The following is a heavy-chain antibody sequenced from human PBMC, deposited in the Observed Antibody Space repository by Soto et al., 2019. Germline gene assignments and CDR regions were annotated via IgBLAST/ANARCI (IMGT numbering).Heavy chain of an antibody. CDR3: ASDLVLGSGSLGH. V-gene: IGHV3-74*01. J-gene: IGHJ4*02. D-gene: IGHD3-10*01. Sequence: PGGSLRLSCAAPGFTFSSYWMHWVRQAPGKGLVWVSSISSGVAVTSYADSVRGRFTVSRDDSKNMLFLQMTSLTADDTAIYYCASDLVLGSGSLGHWGQGTLVTVSS. CDR2: ISSGVAVT. CDR1: GFTFSSYW.